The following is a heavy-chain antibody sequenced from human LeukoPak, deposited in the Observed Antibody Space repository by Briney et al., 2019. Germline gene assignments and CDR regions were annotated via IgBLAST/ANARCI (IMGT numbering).Heavy chain of an antibody. Sequence: GGSLRLSCAASGFTFNSYAMSWVRQAPWERLQWISGISDSGGNTYYADSVRGRFTISRDNSKNTLYLQMNSLRAEDTAVYYCARHRSSWLIDYWGQGTLVTVSS. CDR1: GFTFNSYA. D-gene: IGHD6-6*01. J-gene: IGHJ4*02. CDR2: ISDSGGNT. CDR3: ARHRSSWLIDY. V-gene: IGHV3-23*01.